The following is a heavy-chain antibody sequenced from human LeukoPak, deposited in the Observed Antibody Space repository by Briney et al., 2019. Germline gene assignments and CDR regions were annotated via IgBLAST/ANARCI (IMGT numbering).Heavy chain of an antibody. CDR2: MNPNSGNT. CDR1: GYTFTSYD. Sequence: GASVKVSCKASGYTFTSYDINWVRQATGQGLEWMGWMNPNSGNTGYAQKFQGRVTMTRNTSISTAYMELSSLRSEDTAVYYCARLFAEYQLLPLYYYYYYMDVWGKGTTVTISS. J-gene: IGHJ6*03. CDR3: ARLFAEYQLLPLYYYYYYMDV. V-gene: IGHV1-8*01. D-gene: IGHD2-2*01.